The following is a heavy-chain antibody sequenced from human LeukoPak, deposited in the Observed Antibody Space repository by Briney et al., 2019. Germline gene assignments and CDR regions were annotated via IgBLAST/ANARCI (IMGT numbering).Heavy chain of an antibody. V-gene: IGHV3-7*01. CDR3: ASHPYHDNNTYLNH. CDR1: GLPLSLYW. CDR2: IKQDGSVR. D-gene: IGHD1-1*01. Sequence: GGSLRLSCAASGLPLSLYWMNWVRQAPGKGLEWVANIKQDGSVRHYVDSVKGRFTISRDNAKNSLFLQMDSLTAEDTAMYFCASHPYHDNNTYLNHWGQGTLVTVSS. J-gene: IGHJ4*02.